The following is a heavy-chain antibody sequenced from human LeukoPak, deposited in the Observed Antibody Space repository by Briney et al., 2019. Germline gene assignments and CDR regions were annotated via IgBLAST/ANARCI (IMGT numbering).Heavy chain of an antibody. D-gene: IGHD2-21*02. V-gene: IGHV3-30*18. Sequence: PGESMRLSCAASGFTFSTYGMHWDRQPPGKGLEWVAVISNDGNKKNYADSVKGRFTISTDNSKNTPYLQMNSLRAEDTAVYYCAKDQAVYCGGVCYAWRLGIDYWGQGTLVTVSS. J-gene: IGHJ4*02. CDR2: ISNDGNKK. CDR1: GFTFSTYG. CDR3: AKDQAVYCGGVCYAWRLGIDY.